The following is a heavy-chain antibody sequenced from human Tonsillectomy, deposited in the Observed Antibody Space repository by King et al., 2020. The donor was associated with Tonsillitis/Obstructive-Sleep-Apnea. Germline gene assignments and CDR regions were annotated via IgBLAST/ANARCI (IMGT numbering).Heavy chain of an antibody. Sequence: VQLVQSGAEVKKPGASVKVSCKASGYTFTHYYMHWVRQAPGQGLEWVGIINPSGGITNYAQKFQGRVTMTRDTSTNAVYMELSSLRSDDTAVYYCARVWTRGVEALYYFDYWGQGPLATVSP. V-gene: IGHV1-46*01. J-gene: IGHJ4*02. CDR2: INPSGGIT. D-gene: IGHD3/OR15-3a*01. CDR3: ARVWTRGVEALYYFDY. CDR1: GYTFTHYY.